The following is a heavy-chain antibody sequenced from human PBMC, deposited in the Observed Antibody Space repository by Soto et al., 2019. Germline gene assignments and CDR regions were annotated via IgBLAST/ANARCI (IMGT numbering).Heavy chain of an antibody. CDR1: GGSFSGYY. J-gene: IGHJ5*02. CDR2: INHSGST. D-gene: IGHD3-3*01. Sequence: SETLSLTCAVYGGSFSGYYWSWIRQPPGKGLEWIGEINHSGSTNYNPSLKRRVTISVDTSKNQFSLKLSSVTAADTAVYYCARGIDDFWSGYYQTWFDPWGQGTLVTVSS. CDR3: ARGIDDFWSGYYQTWFDP. V-gene: IGHV4-34*01.